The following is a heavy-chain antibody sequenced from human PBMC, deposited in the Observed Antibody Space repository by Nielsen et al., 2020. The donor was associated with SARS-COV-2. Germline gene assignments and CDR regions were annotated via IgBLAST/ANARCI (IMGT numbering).Heavy chain of an antibody. CDR3: AKDPGDAFDI. V-gene: IGHV3-30*18. Sequence: GESLKISCAASGFTFSSYGMHWVRQAPGKGLEWVAVISYDGSNKYYADSVKGRFTISRDNAKNSLYLQMNSLRAEDTALYYCAKDPGDAFDIWGQGTMVTVSS. D-gene: IGHD3-10*01. J-gene: IGHJ3*02. CDR1: GFTFSSYG. CDR2: ISYDGSNK.